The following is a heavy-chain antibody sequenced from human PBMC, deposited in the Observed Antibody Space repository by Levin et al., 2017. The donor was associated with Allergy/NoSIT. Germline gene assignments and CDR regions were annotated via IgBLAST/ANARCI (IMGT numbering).Heavy chain of an antibody. CDR3: ARAYSTSWFYYFDS. J-gene: IGHJ4*02. V-gene: IGHV4-34*01. Sequence: SQTLSLTCAVYGESFTGSYWNWIRQPPGKGLEWIGEINHSGSTSYNPSLKSRVTISVDTSKNQFSLKLNSVTAADTAVYHCARAYSTSWFYYFDSWGQGTLVTVSS. CDR2: INHSGST. CDR1: GESFTGSY. D-gene: IGHD6-13*01.